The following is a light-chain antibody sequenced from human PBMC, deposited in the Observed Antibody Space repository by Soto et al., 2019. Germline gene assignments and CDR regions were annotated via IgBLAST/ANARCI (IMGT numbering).Light chain of an antibody. CDR3: SSYRSGGTFV. J-gene: IGLJ1*01. V-gene: IGLV2-14*01. CDR2: VVS. CDR1: SXDVGGYNY. Sequence: QSVLTQPGSVSGSPGQSIAISCTGTSXDVGGYNYVSWHQQHPGKAPKVLISVVSNRPSGVSNRFSGSKSGNTASLTISGLQAEDEADYYCSSYRSGGTFVFGSGTKVILL.